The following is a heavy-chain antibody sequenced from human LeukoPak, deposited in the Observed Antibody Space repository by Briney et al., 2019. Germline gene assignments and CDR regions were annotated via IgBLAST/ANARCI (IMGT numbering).Heavy chain of an antibody. CDR1: GGSISSSSYY. CDR2: IYYSGST. J-gene: IGHJ4*02. CDR3: ARRKVAAVDY. V-gene: IGHV4-39*01. D-gene: IGHD6-25*01. Sequence: SETLSLTCTVSGGSISSSSYYWGWIRQPPGKGLEWIGSIYYSGSTYYNPSLKSQVTISVDTSKNQFSLKLSSVTAADTAVYYCARRKVAAVDYWGQGTLVTVSS.